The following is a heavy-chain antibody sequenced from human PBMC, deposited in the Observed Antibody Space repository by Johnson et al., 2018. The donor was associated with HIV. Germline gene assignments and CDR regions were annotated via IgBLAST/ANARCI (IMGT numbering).Heavy chain of an antibody. CDR2: ISYDGSNK. D-gene: IGHD2-15*01. V-gene: IGHV3-30*04. CDR1: GFTFSSYA. J-gene: IGHJ3*01. CDR3: ARAKDAAYPYDAFDV. Sequence: VQLVESGGGVVQPGRSLRLSCAASGFTFSSYAMHWVRQAPGKGLEWVAVISYDGSNKYYADSVKGRFTISRDNSKNTLYLQMNSLRAEDTAVYYCARAKDAAYPYDAFDVWGHGTMVIVSA.